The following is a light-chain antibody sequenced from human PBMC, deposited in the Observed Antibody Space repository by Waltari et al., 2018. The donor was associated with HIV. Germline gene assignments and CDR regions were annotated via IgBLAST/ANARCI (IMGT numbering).Light chain of an antibody. V-gene: IGKV4-1*01. CDR2: WAS. CDR1: RTVFYSSNNKNY. CDR3: QQYYPTPRT. Sequence: DIVMTQSPDSLAVSLAWRTAIHCQSIRTVFYSSNNKNYLAWYQQKPGQSPKLLIYWASTRESGVPDRFSGSGSGTDFTLAISSLQAEDVAVYYCQQYYPTPRTFGQGTKVEVK. J-gene: IGKJ1*01.